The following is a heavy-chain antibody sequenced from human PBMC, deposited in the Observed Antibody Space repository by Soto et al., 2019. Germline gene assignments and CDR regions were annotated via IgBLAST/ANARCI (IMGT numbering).Heavy chain of an antibody. CDR2: MNPNSGNT. J-gene: IGHJ6*03. D-gene: IGHD2-2*01. V-gene: IGHV1-8*01. CDR3: XXXXXXXXVVPAXMXXLGXYYYXXDV. Sequence: QVXLVQSGAEVXXXGXSVKVSCKASGYTFTSYDINWVRQATGQXLEWMGWMNPNSGNTGYAQKFQGRVTMTXXXXXXXXXXXXXXXXXXXXXXXXXXXXXXXXXVVPAXMXXLGXYYYXXDVWGKGXTVT. CDR1: GYTFTSYD.